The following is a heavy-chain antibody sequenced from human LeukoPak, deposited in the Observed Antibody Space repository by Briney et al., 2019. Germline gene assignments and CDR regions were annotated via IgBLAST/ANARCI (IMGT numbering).Heavy chain of an antibody. Sequence: GASVKVSCKASGGTFSSYAISWVRQAPGQGLEWMGRIIPIFGTANYAQKFQGRVTITTDESTSTAYMELSSLRSEDTAVYYCASVSGSYSEYYFAYWGQGTLVTVSS. CDR2: IIPIFGTA. CDR1: GGTFSSYA. J-gene: IGHJ4*02. D-gene: IGHD1-26*01. CDR3: ASVSGSYSEYYFAY. V-gene: IGHV1-69*05.